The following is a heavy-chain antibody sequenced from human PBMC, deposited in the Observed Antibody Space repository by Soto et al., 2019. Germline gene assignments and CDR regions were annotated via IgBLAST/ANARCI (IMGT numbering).Heavy chain of an antibody. V-gene: IGHV1-8*01. CDR3: ARVRESSSWYKGPNWFDP. CDR1: GYTFTSYD. D-gene: IGHD6-13*01. CDR2: MNPNSGNT. J-gene: IGHJ5*02. Sequence: QVQLVQSGAEVKKPGASVKVSCKASGYTFTSYDINWVRQATGQGLEWMGWMNPNSGNTGYAQKFQGRVTMTRNTSISTAYMELSSLRSEDTAVYYCARVRESSSWYKGPNWFDPWGQGTLVTVSS.